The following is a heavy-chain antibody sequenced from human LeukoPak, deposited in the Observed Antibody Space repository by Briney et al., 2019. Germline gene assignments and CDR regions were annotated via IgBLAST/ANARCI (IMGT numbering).Heavy chain of an antibody. CDR3: ASTLRFLPYRRFDY. CDR1: TGSIISSNYY. J-gene: IGHJ4*02. D-gene: IGHD3-3*01. CDR2: IYQSGSGRY. V-gene: IGHV4-39*01. Sequence: SETLSLTCSVSTGSIISSNYYWGWIRQPPGKGLEWIASIYQSGSGRYFYNTSPKSPVTIFGDTSKNQFFLRLSSVTAADTAVYYCASTLRFLPYRRFDYWGQGTLVTVPS.